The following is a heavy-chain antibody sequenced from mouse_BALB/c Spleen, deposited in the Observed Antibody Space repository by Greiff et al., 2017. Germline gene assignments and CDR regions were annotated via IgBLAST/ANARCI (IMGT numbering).Heavy chain of an antibody. CDR1: GFTFSDYY. CDR3: ARDSDYGPLYYAMDY. V-gene: IGHV5-4*02. Sequence: EVKLVESGGGLVKPGGSLKLSCAASGFTFSDYYMYWVRQTPEKRLEWVATISDGGSYTYYPDTVTGRFTISRDNAKNTLYLEMSSLRSEDTAMYYWARDSDYGPLYYAMDYWGQGTSVTVSS. J-gene: IGHJ4*01. CDR2: ISDGGSYT. D-gene: IGHD1-2*01.